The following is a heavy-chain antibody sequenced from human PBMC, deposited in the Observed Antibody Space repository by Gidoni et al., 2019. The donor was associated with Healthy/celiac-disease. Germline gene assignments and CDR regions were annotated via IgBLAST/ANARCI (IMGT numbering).Heavy chain of an antibody. CDR3: ARDRGAAAGTFDY. V-gene: IGHV3-11*01. CDR1: GFTFSDYY. D-gene: IGHD6-13*01. CDR2: ISSSGSTI. J-gene: IGHJ4*02. Sequence: QVQLVESGGGVVKHGGSLRLSCVASGFTFSDYYMSWIRQAPRKGLEWVSVISSSGSTINYADSWKVRFTISRDNAKNSLYLQMNSLRAEDTAVYYCARDRGAAAGTFDYWGQGTLVTVSS.